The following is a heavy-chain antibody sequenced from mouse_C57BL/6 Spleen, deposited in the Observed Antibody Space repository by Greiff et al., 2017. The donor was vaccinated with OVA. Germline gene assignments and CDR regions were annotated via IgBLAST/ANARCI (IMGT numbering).Heavy chain of an antibody. V-gene: IGHV1-82*01. J-gene: IGHJ3*01. D-gene: IGHD2-4*01. CDR3: ARNYDYWFAY. CDR2: IYPGDGDT. CDR1: GYAFSSSW. Sequence: VQLQESGPELVKPGASVKISCKASGYAFSSSWMNWVKQRPGKGLEWIGRIYPGDGDTNYNGKFKGKATLTADKSSSTAYMQLSSLTSEDSAVYFCARNYDYWFAYWGQGTLVTVSA.